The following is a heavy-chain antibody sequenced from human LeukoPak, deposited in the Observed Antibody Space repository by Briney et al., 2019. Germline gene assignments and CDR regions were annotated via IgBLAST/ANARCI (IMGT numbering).Heavy chain of an antibody. CDR1: GGSFSGYY. V-gene: IGHV4-34*01. Sequence: KPSETLSLTCAVYGGSFSGYYWSWIRQPPGKGLEWIGEINHSGSTNYNPSLKSRVTISVDTSKNQFSLKLSSVTAADTAVYYCARGQDFDFWSGYYNSYYGMDVWGQGTTVTVSS. CDR2: INHSGST. D-gene: IGHD3-3*01. CDR3: ARGQDFDFWSGYYNSYYGMDV. J-gene: IGHJ6*02.